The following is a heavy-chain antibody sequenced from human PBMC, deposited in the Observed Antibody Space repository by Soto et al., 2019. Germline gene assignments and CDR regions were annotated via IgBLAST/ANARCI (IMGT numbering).Heavy chain of an antibody. V-gene: IGHV4-31*03. D-gene: IGHD3-3*01. CDR3: AREPQGTSFRKGRNAFDI. CDR2: IYYSGSP. Sequence: QVQLQESGPGLVKPSQTLSLTCTVSGGSISSGGYYWSWIRQHPGKGLEGIGYIYYSGSPYYNPSRKSRVTISVDTSKNQFALKLSSVTAADTAVYYCAREPQGTSFRKGRNAFDIWGQGTMVTVSS. J-gene: IGHJ3*02. CDR1: GGSISSGGYY.